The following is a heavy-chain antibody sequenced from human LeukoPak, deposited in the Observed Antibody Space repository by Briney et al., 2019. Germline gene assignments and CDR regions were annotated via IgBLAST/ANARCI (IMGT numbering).Heavy chain of an antibody. V-gene: IGHV3-23*01. CDR2: ISGSGGST. CDR1: GFTFSSYS. Sequence: GGSLRLSCAASGFTFSSYSMNWVRQAPGKGLEWVSAISGSGGSTYYADSVKGRFTISRDNSKNTLYLQMNSLRAEDTAVYYCAKALLRYFDWLSYPGYWGQGTLVTVSS. D-gene: IGHD3-9*01. CDR3: AKALLRYFDWLSYPGY. J-gene: IGHJ4*02.